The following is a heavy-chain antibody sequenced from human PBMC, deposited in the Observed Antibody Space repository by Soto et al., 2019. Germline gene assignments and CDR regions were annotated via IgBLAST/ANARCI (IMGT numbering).Heavy chain of an antibody. J-gene: IGHJ5*01. CDR3: ASGACDYGEGNWFDF. Sequence: GGSLRLSCAASGFTFSSYGMHWVRQAPGKGLEWVAVIWYDGSNKYYADSVKGRFTISRDNSKNTLYLQMNSLRAEDTAVYYCASGACDYGEGNWFDFCGQRSLVIVSS. D-gene: IGHD4-17*01. V-gene: IGHV3-33*01. CDR1: GFTFSSYG. CDR2: IWYDGSNK.